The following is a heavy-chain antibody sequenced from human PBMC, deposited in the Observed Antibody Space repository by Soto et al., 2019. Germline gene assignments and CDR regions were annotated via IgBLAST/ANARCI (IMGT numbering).Heavy chain of an antibody. CDR3: ANSVAGKDFDS. CDR1: GFTFSSYA. J-gene: IGHJ4*02. CDR2: ISGSGGST. V-gene: IGHV3-23*01. D-gene: IGHD6-19*01. Sequence: GGALGLCSAASGFTFSSYAVGWFRQAPGKGLEWGSAISGSGGSTCYADCVKGGLTSSRHNSKNTLYLQMHSLRAQDTAVYYCANSVAGKDFDSWGQGTLVTVSS.